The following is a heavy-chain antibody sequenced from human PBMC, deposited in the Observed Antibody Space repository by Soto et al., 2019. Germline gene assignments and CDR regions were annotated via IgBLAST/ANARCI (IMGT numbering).Heavy chain of an antibody. D-gene: IGHD5-18*01. CDR3: AKTYRRVDTAMKAKFDY. CDR1: GFTVSSYC. V-gene: IGHV3-30*18. Sequence: GGSLRLSCAVSGFTVSSYCMQWVRQAAGKGLEWVAVISSDGSNKYYAEYVKGRFTISRDNSKNTLYLQMNSLRAEDTAVYYCAKTYRRVDTAMKAKFDYWGQGTLVTVSS. J-gene: IGHJ4*02. CDR2: ISSDGSNK.